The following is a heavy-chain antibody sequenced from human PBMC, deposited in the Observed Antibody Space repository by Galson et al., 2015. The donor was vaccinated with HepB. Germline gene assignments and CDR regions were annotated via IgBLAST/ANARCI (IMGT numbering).Heavy chain of an antibody. CDR2: ISAYNGNT. CDR3: ARVRQGSGYYLDYFDY. J-gene: IGHJ4*02. CDR1: GYTFTSYG. Sequence: SVEVSCKASGYTFTSYGISWVRQAPGQGLEWMGWISAYNGNTNYAQKLQGRVTMTTDTSTSTAYMELRSLRSDDTAVYYCARVRQGSGYYLDYFDYWGQGTLVTVSS. V-gene: IGHV1-18*01. D-gene: IGHD3-22*01.